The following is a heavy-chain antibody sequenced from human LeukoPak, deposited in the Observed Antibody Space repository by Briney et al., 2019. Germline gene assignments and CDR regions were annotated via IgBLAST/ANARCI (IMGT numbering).Heavy chain of an antibody. Sequence: PSETLSLTCAVYGGSFSGYYWSWIRQPPGKGLEWIGEINHSGSTNYNPSLKSRVTISVDTSKNQFSLKLSSVTAADTAVYYCARRLYDYVWGSYRTPTKYMDVWGKGTTVTVSS. CDR3: ARRLYDYVWGSYRTPTKYMDV. J-gene: IGHJ6*03. D-gene: IGHD3-16*02. V-gene: IGHV4-34*01. CDR2: INHSGST. CDR1: GGSFSGYY.